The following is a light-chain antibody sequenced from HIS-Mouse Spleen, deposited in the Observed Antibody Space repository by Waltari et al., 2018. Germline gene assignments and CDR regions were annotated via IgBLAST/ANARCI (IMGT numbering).Light chain of an antibody. CDR1: SSVVGGYNY. Sequence: QSALTQPASVSGSPGQSITISCTGTSSVVGGYNYVSRYQQHPAKAPKLMIYDVSNRPSGVSNRFSGSKSGNTASLTISGLQAEDEADYYCSSYTSSSTLVFGGGTKLTVL. V-gene: IGLV2-14*03. CDR3: SSYTSSSTLV. J-gene: IGLJ2*01. CDR2: DVS.